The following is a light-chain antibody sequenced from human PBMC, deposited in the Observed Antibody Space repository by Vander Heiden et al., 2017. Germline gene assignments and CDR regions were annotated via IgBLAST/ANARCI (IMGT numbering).Light chain of an antibody. CDR3: QQYNSYFPT. J-gene: IGKJ2*01. Sequence: SQMLQSPATLSASVGDRVTLTRRASQRLGYYLAWYQYKPGKAPKRLIYKASSLQSGVPSRFSGSGAGTEFTLTISSLQPDDVATYYCQQYNSYFPTFGQGTKLEIK. CDR1: QRLGYY. CDR2: KAS. V-gene: IGKV1-5*03.